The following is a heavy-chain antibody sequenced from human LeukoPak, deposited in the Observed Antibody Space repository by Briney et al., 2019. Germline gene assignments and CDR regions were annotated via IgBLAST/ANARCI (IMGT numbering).Heavy chain of an antibody. CDR3: ARVPSDY. CDR2: ISSSTNYI. J-gene: IGHJ4*02. Sequence: GGSLRLSCAASGLSFSSYSMNWVRKAPGKGLEWVSSISSSTNYIYYSDSVKGRFTISRDNAKNSLYLQMNSLRVEDTAVYYCARVPSDYWGQGTLVTVSS. CDR1: GLSFSSYS. V-gene: IGHV3-21*01.